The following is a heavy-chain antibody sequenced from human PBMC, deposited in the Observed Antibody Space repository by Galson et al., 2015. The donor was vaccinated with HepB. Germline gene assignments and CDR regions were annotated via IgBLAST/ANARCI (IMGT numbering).Heavy chain of an antibody. CDR3: ARTPRFYASRGYHGRNYYCDS. D-gene: IGHD3-22*01. Sequence: TLSLTCVVSGDSISIGGYSWSWIRQPPGQGLEWIGYISRSGSAHYNPSLLSRVTLSIDGSKNQFSLKLNHVTAADTAVYFCARTPRFYASRGYHGRNYYCDSWGQGTLVTVSS. J-gene: IGHJ4*02. CDR1: GDSISIGGYS. V-gene: IGHV4-30-2*01. CDR2: ISRSGSA.